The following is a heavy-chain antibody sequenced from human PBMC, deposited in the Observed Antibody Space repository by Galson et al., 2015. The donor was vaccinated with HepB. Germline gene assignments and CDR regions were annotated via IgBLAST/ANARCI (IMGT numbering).Heavy chain of an antibody. CDR3: ARSRRYYGSGSYFDD. D-gene: IGHD3-10*01. J-gene: IGHJ4*02. CDR2: IYPGDSDT. CDR1: GYRFTSYW. Sequence: QSGAEVKKPGESLKISCKGSGYRFTSYWIGWVRQMPGKGLEWMGIIYPGDSDTRYSPSFQGRVTISADKSISTAYLQWSSLKASDTAIYYCARSRRYYGSGSYFDDWGQGTLVTVSS. V-gene: IGHV5-51*03.